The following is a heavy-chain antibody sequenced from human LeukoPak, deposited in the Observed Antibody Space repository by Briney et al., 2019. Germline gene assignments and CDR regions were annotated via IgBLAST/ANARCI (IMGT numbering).Heavy chain of an antibody. CDR1: GGSISSYY. J-gene: IGHJ4*02. V-gene: IGHV4-59*08. Sequence: SETLSLTCTVSGGSISSYYWSWIRQPPGKGLEWIGYIYYSGSTNYNPSLKSRVTISVDTSKNQFSLRLSSVTAADTAVYYCARHGRSGVGPFDYWGQGTLVTVSS. D-gene: IGHD1-26*01. CDR3: ARHGRSGVGPFDY. CDR2: IYYSGST.